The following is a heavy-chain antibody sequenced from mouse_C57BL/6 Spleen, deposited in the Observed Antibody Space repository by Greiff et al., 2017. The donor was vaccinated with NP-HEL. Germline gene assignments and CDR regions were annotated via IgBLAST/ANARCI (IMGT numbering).Heavy chain of an antibody. CDR2: IYPGDGDT. J-gene: IGHJ4*01. D-gene: IGHD2-3*01. CDR3: AREGYYVGDYAMDY. Sequence: VQLQESGPELVKPGASVKISCKASGYAFSSSWMNWVKQRPGKGLEWIGRIYPGDGDTNYNGKFKGKATLTADKSSSTAYMQLSSLTSEDSAVYFGAREGYYVGDYAMDYWGQGTSVTVSS. CDR1: GYAFSSSW. V-gene: IGHV1-82*01.